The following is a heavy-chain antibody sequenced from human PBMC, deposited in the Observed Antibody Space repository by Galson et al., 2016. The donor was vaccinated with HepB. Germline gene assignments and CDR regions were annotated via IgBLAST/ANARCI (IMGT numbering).Heavy chain of an antibody. CDR1: GYSFTSFP. J-gene: IGHJ6*02. D-gene: IGHD3-16*01. CDR3: ARGKGFPSYYGMDV. Sequence: SVKVSCKASGYSFTSFPMHWLRQAPGQGLEWMGWFSRGNGNTKYLQKLQDRVSITGDTSANTVYLELSNLTPEDTAVYFCARGKGFPSYYGMDVWGQGTTVIVSS. CDR2: FSRGNGNT. V-gene: IGHV1-3*01.